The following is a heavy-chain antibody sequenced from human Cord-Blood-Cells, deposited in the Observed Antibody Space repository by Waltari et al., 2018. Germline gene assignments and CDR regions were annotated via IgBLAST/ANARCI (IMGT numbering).Heavy chain of an antibody. D-gene: IGHD1-26*01. Sequence: QVQLVESGGGVVQPGRSLRLSCAASGFTFSSYGMHWVRQAPGKGLVWVAVISYDRSNKYYANSVKGRFTISRDNSKNTLYLQMNSLRAEDTAVYYCAKMGGAFRNHDAFDIWGQGTMVTVSS. V-gene: IGHV3-30*18. J-gene: IGHJ3*02. CDR2: ISYDRSNK. CDR1: GFTFSSYG. CDR3: AKMGGAFRNHDAFDI.